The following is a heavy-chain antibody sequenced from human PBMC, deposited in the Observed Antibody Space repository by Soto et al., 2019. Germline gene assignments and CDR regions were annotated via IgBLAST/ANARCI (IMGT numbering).Heavy chain of an antibody. J-gene: IGHJ5*02. Sequence: QVTVKESGPVLVKPTETLTLTCTVSGFSLSNAGLGVSWIRQPPGKALEWLAHIFSNDEKSYSTSLKSRLIISKYTSKSQVILTMTNMNPVDTATYYCASTYSTSWYWFDPWGQGTLVTVSS. CDR3: ASTYSTSWYWFDP. V-gene: IGHV2-26*04. CDR2: IFSNDEK. CDR1: GFSLSNAGLG. D-gene: IGHD6-13*01.